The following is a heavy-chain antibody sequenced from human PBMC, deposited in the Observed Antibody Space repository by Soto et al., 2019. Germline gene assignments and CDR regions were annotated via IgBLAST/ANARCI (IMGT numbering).Heavy chain of an antibody. CDR2: ISGSGGST. Sequence: GGSLRFSCAASGFTFSSYAMSWVRQAPGKGLEWVSAISGSGGSTYYADSVKGRFTIPRDNSKNTLYLQMNSLRAEDTAVYYCAEEFKGNRYFDYWGQGTLVTVSS. CDR1: GFTFSSYA. V-gene: IGHV3-23*01. CDR3: AEEFKGNRYFDY. J-gene: IGHJ4*02.